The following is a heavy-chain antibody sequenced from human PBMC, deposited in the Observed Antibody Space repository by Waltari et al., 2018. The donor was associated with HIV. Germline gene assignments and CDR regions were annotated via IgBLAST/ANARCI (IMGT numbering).Heavy chain of an antibody. J-gene: IGHJ4*02. CDR1: GYPFSDND. CDR2: MNPRTGNT. D-gene: IGHD4-17*01. V-gene: IGHV1-8*01. Sequence: QVQLVQSGTEVKEPGASLKVSCKASGYPFSDNDIIWVRQAPGQGLAWMGWMNPRTGNTGFAQTLQGRVILTRDASMNTAYMELNNLTSGDTAVYYCARQGAGDYGDYLFDYWGQGTLLTVSS. CDR3: ARQGAGDYGDYLFDY.